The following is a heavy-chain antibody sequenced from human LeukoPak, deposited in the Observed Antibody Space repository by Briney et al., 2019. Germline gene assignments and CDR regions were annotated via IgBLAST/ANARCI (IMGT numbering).Heavy chain of an antibody. V-gene: IGHV4-39*01. J-gene: IGHJ6*03. Sequence: SETLSLTCTVSGGSISSTTYYWGWIRQSPGKGLEWIGCIYYSGSTYYNPSLKSRVTISVDTSKNRFSLKLSSVTAADTAVYYCARQERSSRGTGNYYMDVWGKGTTVTVSS. CDR1: GGSISSTTYY. CDR3: ARQERSSRGTGNYYMDV. CDR2: IYYSGST. D-gene: IGHD3-22*01.